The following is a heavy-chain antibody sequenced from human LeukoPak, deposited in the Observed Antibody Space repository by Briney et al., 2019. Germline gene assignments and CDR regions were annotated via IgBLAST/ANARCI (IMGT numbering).Heavy chain of an antibody. CDR2: ISYDGNNK. Sequence: GGSLRLSCAASGFTFSSYGMHWVRQAPGKGLEWVAVISYDGNNKYYADSVKGRFTISRDNSKNTLYLQMNSLRAEDTAVYYCAKGYSSGWSVDYWGQGTLVTVSS. D-gene: IGHD6-19*01. CDR3: AKGYSSGWSVDY. CDR1: GFTFSSYG. J-gene: IGHJ4*02. V-gene: IGHV3-30*18.